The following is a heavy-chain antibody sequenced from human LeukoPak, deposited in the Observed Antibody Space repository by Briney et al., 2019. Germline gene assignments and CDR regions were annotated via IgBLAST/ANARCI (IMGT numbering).Heavy chain of an antibody. CDR3: APRGVAGSFDY. V-gene: IGHV3-23*01. Sequence: GCSLRLSCAASVFSFISYSMIWVRQPPGKGLECVSAISGSGCSTYYADSVKGRFTISRDNSKNTLYLQMNSLSAEDTAVYYFAPRGVAGSFDYWGQGTLVTVSS. D-gene: IGHD6-19*01. J-gene: IGHJ4*02. CDR2: ISGSGCST. CDR1: VFSFISYS.